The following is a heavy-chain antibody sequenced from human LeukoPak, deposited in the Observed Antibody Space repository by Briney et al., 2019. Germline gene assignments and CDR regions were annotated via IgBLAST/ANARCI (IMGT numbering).Heavy chain of an antibody. Sequence: SETLSLTCAVYGGSFSGYYWSWIRQPPGKGLEWIGEINHSGSTNYNPSLKSRVTISVDTSKNQFSLKLSSVAAADTAVYYCARGSPYYDFWSGYSNWFDPWGQGTLVTVSS. V-gene: IGHV4-34*01. CDR2: INHSGST. D-gene: IGHD3-3*01. CDR3: ARGSPYYDFWSGYSNWFDP. J-gene: IGHJ5*02. CDR1: GGSFSGYY.